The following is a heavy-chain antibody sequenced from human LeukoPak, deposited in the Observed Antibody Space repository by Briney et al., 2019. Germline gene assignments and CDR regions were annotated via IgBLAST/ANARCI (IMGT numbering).Heavy chain of an antibody. J-gene: IGHJ6*04. CDR2: MYYSGHV. Sequence: SETLSLTCTVSGGSVKSNTYYWTWIRQPPGKGLEWIGHMYYSGHVDYNPCLKIRLTMSLDTSKNQCSLKLDSVSAADTAVYYCGRMVRFGEVTGYYYGMDVWGRGTTVIVSS. D-gene: IGHD3-10*01. V-gene: IGHV4-61*01. CDR3: GRMVRFGEVTGYYYGMDV. CDR1: GGSVKSNTYY.